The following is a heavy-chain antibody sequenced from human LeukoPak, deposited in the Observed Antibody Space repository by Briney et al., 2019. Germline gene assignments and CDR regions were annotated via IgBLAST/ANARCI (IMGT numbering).Heavy chain of an antibody. Sequence: SGGSLRLSCAASGFTFSTHGVHWVRQAPGKGLEWVAFIRYDGINKYYADSVKGRFTISRDSFKNTLYLQMNSLRPEDTAVYYCAKEGDYYGSGSYRDGFDIWGQGTRATVSS. V-gene: IGHV3-30*02. CDR2: IRYDGINK. CDR3: AKEGDYYGSGSYRDGFDI. J-gene: IGHJ3*02. D-gene: IGHD3-10*01. CDR1: GFTFSTHG.